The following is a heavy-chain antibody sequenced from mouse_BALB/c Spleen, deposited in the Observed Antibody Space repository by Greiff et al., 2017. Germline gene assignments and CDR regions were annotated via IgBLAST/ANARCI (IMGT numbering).Heavy chain of an antibody. Sequence: EVQLQQSGAELVRPGALVKLSCKASGFNIKDYYMHWVKQRPEQGLEWIGWIDPENGNTIYDPKFQGKASITADTSSNTAYLQLSSLTSEDTAVYYCARLYDYENYYAMDYWGQGTSVTVSS. CDR3: ARLYDYENYYAMDY. D-gene: IGHD2-4*01. J-gene: IGHJ4*01. V-gene: IGHV14-1*02. CDR2: IDPENGNT. CDR1: GFNIKDYY.